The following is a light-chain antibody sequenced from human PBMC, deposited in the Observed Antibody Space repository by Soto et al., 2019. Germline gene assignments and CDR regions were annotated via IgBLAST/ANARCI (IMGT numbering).Light chain of an antibody. CDR3: QHYSTVWA. CDR1: QSISTW. J-gene: IGKJ1*01. CDR2: GAS. V-gene: IGKV1-5*01. Sequence: DIQMTQSPPTLSASVGDRVTITCRASQSISTWLAWYQQKPGKAPKLLIYGASTLEGGVPSRFSGSGSGTEFTLTISSLQPDDFATYYCQHYSTVWAFGQGTKVDIK.